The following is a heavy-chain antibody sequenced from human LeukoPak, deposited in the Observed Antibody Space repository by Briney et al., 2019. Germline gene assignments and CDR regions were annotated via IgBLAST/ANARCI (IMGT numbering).Heavy chain of an antibody. J-gene: IGHJ4*02. CDR3: ARDWGPIYGSGAGDY. Sequence: PSETLSLTCTVSGGSISSSSYYWGWIRQPPGKGLGWVGSIYYSGSTYSNPSLKSRVTISVDTSKNQFSLKLSSVTAADTAVYYCARDWGPIYGSGAGDYWGQGTLVTVSS. CDR1: GGSISSSSYY. CDR2: IYYSGST. D-gene: IGHD3-10*01. V-gene: IGHV4-39*07.